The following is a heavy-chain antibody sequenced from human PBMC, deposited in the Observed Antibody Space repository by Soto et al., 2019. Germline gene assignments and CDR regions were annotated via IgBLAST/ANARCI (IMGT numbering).Heavy chain of an antibody. Sequence: QVQLVQSGAEVKKPGSSVKVSCKASGGTFSSYAISWVRQAPGQGLEWMGGLIPIFGTANYAQKFQGRVTITADESTSTAYMELSSLRSEDTAVYYCARDPPTIAVAGYYYYYGMDVWGQGTTVTVSS. D-gene: IGHD6-19*01. J-gene: IGHJ6*02. CDR3: ARDPPTIAVAGYYYYYGMDV. CDR2: LIPIFGTA. V-gene: IGHV1-69*01. CDR1: GGTFSSYA.